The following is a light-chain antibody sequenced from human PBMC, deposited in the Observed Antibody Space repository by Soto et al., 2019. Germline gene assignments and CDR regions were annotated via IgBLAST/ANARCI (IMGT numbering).Light chain of an antibody. V-gene: IGKV3-20*01. CDR3: QQYGSSPRT. Sequence: EIILTQSPDTLSLSPGERATLSCRASQSVSSNYLALYQQKPGQAPRLLIYGASTRATGIPARFSGSGSGTDFTLTISRLEPEDFAVYYCQQYGSSPRTFGQGTKVDIK. J-gene: IGKJ1*01. CDR2: GAS. CDR1: QSVSSNY.